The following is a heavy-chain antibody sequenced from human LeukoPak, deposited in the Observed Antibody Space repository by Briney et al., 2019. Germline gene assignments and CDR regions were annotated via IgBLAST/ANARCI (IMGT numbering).Heavy chain of an antibody. CDR2: IYYSGST. CDR3: ARGYCSGGSCYSRGPYYFDY. D-gene: IGHD2-15*01. Sequence: PSETLSLPCTVSGGSISSYYWSWIRQPPGKGLEWIGYIYYSGSTNYNPSLKSRVTMSVDTSKNRFSLKLSSVTAADTAVYYCARGYCSGGSCYSRGPYYFDYWGQGTLVTVSS. J-gene: IGHJ4*02. V-gene: IGHV4-59*12. CDR1: GGSISSYY.